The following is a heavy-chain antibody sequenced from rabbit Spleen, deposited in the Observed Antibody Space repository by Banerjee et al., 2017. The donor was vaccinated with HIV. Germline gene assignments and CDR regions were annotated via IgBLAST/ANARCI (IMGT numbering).Heavy chain of an antibody. Sequence: QEQLVESGGGLVQPEGSLTLTCTASGFDLSSYYMSWVRQAPGKGLEWIACIYTSSGGTYYASWAKGRFTISKTSSTTVTLQTTSLTAADTATYFCARRVGGYGGYDLWGPGTLVTVS. D-gene: IGHD7-1*01. CDR1: GFDLSSYY. J-gene: IGHJ4*01. V-gene: IGHV1S45*01. CDR3: ARRVGGYGGYDL. CDR2: IYTSSGGT.